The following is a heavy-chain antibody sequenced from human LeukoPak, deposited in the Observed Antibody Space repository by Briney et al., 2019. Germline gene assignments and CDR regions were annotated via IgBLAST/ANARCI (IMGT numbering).Heavy chain of an antibody. Sequence: GGSLRLSCAASGFTFSSYGMHWVRQAPGKGLEWVAVIWYDGSNKYYADSVKGRFTISRDNSKNTLYLQMNSLRAEDTAVYYCARGHNPKWELLLGYYYGMDVWGQGTTVTVSS. CDR3: ARGHNPKWELLLGYYYGMDV. D-gene: IGHD1-26*01. J-gene: IGHJ6*02. CDR1: GFTFSSYG. V-gene: IGHV3-33*01. CDR2: IWYDGSNK.